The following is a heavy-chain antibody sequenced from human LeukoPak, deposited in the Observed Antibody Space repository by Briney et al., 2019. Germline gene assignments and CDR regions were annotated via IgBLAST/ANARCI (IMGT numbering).Heavy chain of an antibody. CDR2: IYYSGST. D-gene: IGHD6-13*01. J-gene: IGHJ4*02. V-gene: IGHV4-39*01. CDR1: GDSISSNDYY. Sequence: SETLSLTCTVSGDSISSNDYYWGWIRQPPGTGLEWIVTIYYSGSTYYIPSLKSRLTISLDTSKNQFSLRLRSVTAADTAVYYCARHSSSWSPNPDYWGQGTLVTVSS. CDR3: ARHSSSWSPNPDY.